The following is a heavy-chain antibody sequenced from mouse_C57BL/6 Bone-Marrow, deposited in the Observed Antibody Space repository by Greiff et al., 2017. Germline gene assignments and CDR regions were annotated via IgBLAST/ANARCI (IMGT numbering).Heavy chain of an antibody. Sequence: VHVKQSGAELVRPGASVKLSCTASGFNIKDYYMHWVKQRPEQGLEWIGRIDPEDGDTEYAPKLQGMATMTADTTYKPAYLQLSSLTSEDTAVYYCANFYFDFWCQGTTLTVSS. CDR3: ANFYFDF. CDR2: IDPEDGDT. J-gene: IGHJ2*01. V-gene: IGHV14-1*01. CDR1: GFNIKDYY.